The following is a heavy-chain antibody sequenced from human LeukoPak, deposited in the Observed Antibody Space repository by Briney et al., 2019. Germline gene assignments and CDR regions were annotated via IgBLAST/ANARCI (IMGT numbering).Heavy chain of an antibody. D-gene: IGHD3-22*01. CDR1: GYTFSDYA. CDR3: AKGSYYDSSGSFYFDY. CDR2: ISGSGDNT. Sequence: GGSLRLSCVGSGYTFSDYAMSWVRQAPGKGLEWVSGISGSGDNTYYADSVKGRFTISRDNSKNTLYVQVNSLGTEDTAAYYCAKGSYYDSSGSFYFDYWGQGTLVTVSS. J-gene: IGHJ4*02. V-gene: IGHV3-23*01.